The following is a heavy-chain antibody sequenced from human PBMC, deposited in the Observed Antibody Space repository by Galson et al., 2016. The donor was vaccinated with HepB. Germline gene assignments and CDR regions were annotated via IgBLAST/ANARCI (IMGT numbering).Heavy chain of an antibody. V-gene: IGHV3-30-3*01. CDR3: ARDLAVQRFFDWVFHYGMDV. CDR2: LSYDENTE. Sequence: SLRLSCAASGFTFSDYAMHRVRQAPGKGLEWVAILSYDENTEYTADSVRGRFTISRDNSKNTLYLQMNTLRAEDTAVYYCARDLAVQRFFDWVFHYGMDVWGQGTTVTVSS. D-gene: IGHD3-9*01. J-gene: IGHJ6*02. CDR1: GFTFSDYA.